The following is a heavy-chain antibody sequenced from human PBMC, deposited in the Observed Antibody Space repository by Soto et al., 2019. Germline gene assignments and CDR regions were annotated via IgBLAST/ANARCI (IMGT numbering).Heavy chain of an antibody. J-gene: IGHJ5*02. CDR3: ARGRHSSSWYWFDP. CDR1: GFTFSSYA. V-gene: IGHV3-30-3*01. D-gene: IGHD6-13*01. CDR2: ISYDGSNK. Sequence: QVQLVESGGGVVQPGRSLRLSCAASGFTFSSYAMHWVRQAPGKGLEWVAVISYDGSNKYYADSVKGRFTISRDNSKNTLYLQKNSLRAEDTAVYYCARGRHSSSWYWFDPWGQGTLVTVS.